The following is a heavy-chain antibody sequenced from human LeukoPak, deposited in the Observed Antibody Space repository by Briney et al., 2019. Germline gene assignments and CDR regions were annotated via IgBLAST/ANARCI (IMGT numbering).Heavy chain of an antibody. Sequence: PGGSLRLSCAASGLTFSSYAMSWVRQAPGKGLEWVSAISGSGGSTYYADSVKGRFTISRDNSKNTLYLQMNSLRAEDTAVYYCAKVLMAARRYFDYWGQGTLVTVSS. D-gene: IGHD5-24*01. CDR1: GLTFSSYA. CDR3: AKVLMAARRYFDY. CDR2: ISGSGGST. J-gene: IGHJ4*02. V-gene: IGHV3-23*01.